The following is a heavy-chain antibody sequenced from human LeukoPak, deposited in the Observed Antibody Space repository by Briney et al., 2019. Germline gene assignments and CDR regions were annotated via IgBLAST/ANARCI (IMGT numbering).Heavy chain of an antibody. CDR2: ISAYNGNT. CDR1: GYTFTSYG. Sequence: GASVKVSCKASGYTFTSYGISWVRQAPGQGLEWMGWISAYNGNTNYAQKLQGRVTMTTDTSTSTAYMELRSLRSDDTAVYYCAKDSPAWLLPYYDYWGQGTLVTVSS. J-gene: IGHJ4*02. V-gene: IGHV1-18*01. D-gene: IGHD5-12*01. CDR3: AKDSPAWLLPYYDY.